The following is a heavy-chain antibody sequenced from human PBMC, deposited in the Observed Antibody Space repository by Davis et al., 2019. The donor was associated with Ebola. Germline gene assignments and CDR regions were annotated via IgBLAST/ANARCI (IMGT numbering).Heavy chain of an antibody. CDR3: AKENGDTFLRIGFDL. Sequence: PGGSLRLSCAASGFRFSDYYMTWIRQAPGKGLEWVSYISSHGSTTFYADSVKGRFTVSRANAKKSLYLQMNSLRAEDTAIYDCAKENGDTFLRIGFDLWGQGTTVTVSS. D-gene: IGHD4-17*01. CDR2: ISSHGSTT. V-gene: IGHV3-11*01. J-gene: IGHJ3*01. CDR1: GFRFSDYY.